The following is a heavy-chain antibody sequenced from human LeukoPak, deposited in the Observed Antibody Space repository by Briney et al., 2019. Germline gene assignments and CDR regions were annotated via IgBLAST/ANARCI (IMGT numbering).Heavy chain of an antibody. D-gene: IGHD3-9*01. CDR1: GFTFSSYA. J-gene: IGHJ4*02. Sequence: GGSLRLSCSASGFTFSSYAMHWVRQAPGKGLEYVSAISSSGGSTDYADSVKGRFTISRDNSKNTLYLQMNSLRAEDTAVYYCARDKSPYYDILTGYYDYWGQGTLVTVSS. V-gene: IGHV3-64*04. CDR2: ISSSGGST. CDR3: ARDKSPYYDILTGYYDY.